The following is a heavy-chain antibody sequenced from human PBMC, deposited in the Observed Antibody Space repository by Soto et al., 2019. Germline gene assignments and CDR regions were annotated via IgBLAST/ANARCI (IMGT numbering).Heavy chain of an antibody. CDR2: INHSGST. CDR1: GGSFSGYY. J-gene: IGHJ6*02. CDR3: ARVRRRWDGSASYGMDV. V-gene: IGHV4-34*01. D-gene: IGHD3-10*01. Sequence: SETLSLTCAVYGGSFSGYYWSWIRQPPGKGLEWIGEINHSGSTNYNPSLKSRVTISVDTSKNQFSLKLSSVTAADTAVYYCARVRRRWDGSASYGMDVWGQGTTVTVS.